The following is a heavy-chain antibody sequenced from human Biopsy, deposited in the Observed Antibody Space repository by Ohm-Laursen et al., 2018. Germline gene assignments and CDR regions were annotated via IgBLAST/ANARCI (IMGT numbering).Heavy chain of an antibody. CDR1: GFSLSTTGVG. CDR3: AHRHLGSNWNYVVFDY. V-gene: IGHV2-5*02. D-gene: IGHD1-7*01. J-gene: IGHJ4*02. CDR2: IYWDDDK. Sequence: TQTLTLTSSFSGFSLSTTGVGVGWIRQPPGKALEWHALIYWDDDKRYSASLKNRLTIAKDTSKSLVVLTMTNMDPVDTATYYCAHRHLGSNWNYVVFDYWGQGTLVTVSS.